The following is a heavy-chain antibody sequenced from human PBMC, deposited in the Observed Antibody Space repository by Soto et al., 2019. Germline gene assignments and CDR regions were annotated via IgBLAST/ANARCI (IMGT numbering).Heavy chain of an antibody. CDR2: IYYSGST. CDR3: ARVIGWELLGVWYFDY. V-gene: IGHV4-31*03. D-gene: IGHD1-26*01. Sequence: PSETLSLTCPVSGGSISSGDYYWSWIRQHPGKGLEWIGYIYYSGSTYYNPSLKSRVTISVDTSKNQFSLKLSSVTAADTAVYYCARVIGWELLGVWYFDYWGQGTLVTVSS. J-gene: IGHJ4*02. CDR1: GGSISSGDYY.